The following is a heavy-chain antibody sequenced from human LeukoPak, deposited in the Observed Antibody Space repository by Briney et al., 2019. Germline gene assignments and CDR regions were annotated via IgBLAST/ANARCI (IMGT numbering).Heavy chain of an antibody. V-gene: IGHV4-59*01. CDR1: GGSISSYY. Sequence: SETLSLTCTVSGGSISSYYWSWIRQPPGKGLEWIGYIYYSGSTNYNPSLKSRVTISVDTSKNQFSLKLSSVTAADTAVYYCARERIFGVVHDAFDIWGQGTMVTVSS. CDR2: IYYSGST. CDR3: ARERIFGVVHDAFDI. J-gene: IGHJ3*02. D-gene: IGHD3-3*01.